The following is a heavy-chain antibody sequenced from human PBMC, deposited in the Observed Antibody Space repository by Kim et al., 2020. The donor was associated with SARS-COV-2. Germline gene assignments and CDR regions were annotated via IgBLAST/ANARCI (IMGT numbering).Heavy chain of an antibody. CDR3: ARLYYDSLTGLTDS. J-gene: IGHJ4*02. D-gene: IGHD3-9*01. V-gene: IGHV3-21*01. Sequence: ADSVKGRITTSRDNAKNSLYLKMSSLRAKDTAVYYCARLYYDSLTGLTDSWGQGTLVTVSS.